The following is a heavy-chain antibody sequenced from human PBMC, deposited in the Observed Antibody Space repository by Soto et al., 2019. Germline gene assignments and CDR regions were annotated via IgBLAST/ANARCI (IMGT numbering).Heavy chain of an antibody. D-gene: IGHD6-13*01. V-gene: IGHV5-51*01. CDR2: IYPGDSDT. J-gene: IGHJ4*02. CDR3: ARSPRSSPYFDY. CDR1: GYSFTSYW. Sequence: GESLKISCKGSGYSFTSYWIGWVRQVPGKGLEWMGIIYPGDSDTRYSPSFQGQVTTSADRSIGTAYPQWSSLEASDSAFYFCARSPRSSPYFDYWGQGALVTVSS.